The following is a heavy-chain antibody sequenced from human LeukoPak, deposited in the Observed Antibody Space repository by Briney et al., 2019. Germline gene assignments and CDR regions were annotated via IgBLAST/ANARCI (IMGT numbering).Heavy chain of an antibody. V-gene: IGHV4-59*01. CDR2: TYYSGST. CDR1: GGSISTYY. D-gene: IGHD1-26*01. CDR3: ARGTFRGSYSIYFDY. Sequence: SETLSLTCTVSGGSISTYYWSWIRQPPGKGLEWIGYTYYSGSTNYNPSLRSRVTMSVDTSKNQFSLKLSSVTAADTAVYYCARGTFRGSYSIYFDYWGQGALVTVSS. J-gene: IGHJ4*02.